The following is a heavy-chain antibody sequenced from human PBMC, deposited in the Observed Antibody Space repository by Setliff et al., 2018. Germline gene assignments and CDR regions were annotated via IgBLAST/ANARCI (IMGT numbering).Heavy chain of an antibody. J-gene: IGHJ4*02. D-gene: IGHD2-2*01. CDR2: ISGSGGST. CDR1: GFTFSSYA. V-gene: IGHV3-23*01. Sequence: GGSLRLSCAASGFTFSSYAMSWVRQAPGKGLEWVSAISGSGGSTYYADAVKGRFTISRDNSKNTLYLQMNSLRAEDTAIYYCAKDLNPSTYWYTDYFDSWGQGTLVTVSS. CDR3: AKDLNPSTYWYTDYFDS.